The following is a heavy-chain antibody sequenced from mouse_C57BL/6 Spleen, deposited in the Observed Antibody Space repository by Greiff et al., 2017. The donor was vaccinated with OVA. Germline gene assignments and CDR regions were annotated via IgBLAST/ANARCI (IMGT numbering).Heavy chain of an antibody. CDR3: ASHITQGMDY. D-gene: IGHD1-1*01. CDR1: GYTFTSYW. V-gene: IGHV1-69*01. Sequence: QVHHHNPVSPLALHRASVKLSCKASGYTFTSYWMHWVKQRPGQGLEWIGEIDPSDSYTNYNQKFKGKSTLTVDKSSSTAYMQLSSLTSEDSAVYYCASHITQGMDYWGQGTSVTVSS. CDR2: IDPSDSYT. J-gene: IGHJ4*01.